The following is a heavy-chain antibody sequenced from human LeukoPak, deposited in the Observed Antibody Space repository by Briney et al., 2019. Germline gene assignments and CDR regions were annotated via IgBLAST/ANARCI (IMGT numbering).Heavy chain of an antibody. Sequence: GGSLRLSCAASGFTVSSNYMSWVRQAPGKGLEWVSVIYSGGSTYYADSVKGRFTISRDNSKNTLYLQMNSLRAEDTAVYYCARGHRREYYDFWSGFDYWGQGTLVTVSS. CDR1: GFTVSSNY. CDR2: IYSGGST. D-gene: IGHD3-3*01. CDR3: ARGHRREYYDFWSGFDY. V-gene: IGHV3-53*01. J-gene: IGHJ4*02.